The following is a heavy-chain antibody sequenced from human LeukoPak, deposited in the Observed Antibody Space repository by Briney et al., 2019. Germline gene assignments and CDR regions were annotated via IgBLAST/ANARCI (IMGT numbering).Heavy chain of an antibody. D-gene: IGHD3-3*01. Sequence: SETLSLTCTVSGGSISSGGYYWSWIRQHPGKGLEWIGYIYYSGSTYYNPSLKSRVTTSVDTSKNQFSLKLSSVTAADTAVYYCARAYYDFWSGYSAFTGYYGMDVWGQGTTVTVSS. CDR3: ARAYYDFWSGYSAFTGYYGMDV. V-gene: IGHV4-31*03. CDR2: IYYSGST. J-gene: IGHJ6*02. CDR1: GGSISSGGYY.